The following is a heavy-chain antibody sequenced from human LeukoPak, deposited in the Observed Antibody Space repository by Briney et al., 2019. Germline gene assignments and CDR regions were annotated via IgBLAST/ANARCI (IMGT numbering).Heavy chain of an antibody. J-gene: IGHJ4*02. CDR2: ISGSGGST. CDR1: GFTFSSYA. Sequence: GASLRLSSAASGFTFSSYAMSWVRQAPGKGLEWVSAISGSGGSTYYADSVKGRFTISRDNSKNTLYLQMNSLRAEDTAVYYCAKSLGPPPADGFDSSGYLDYWGQGTLVTVSS. V-gene: IGHV3-23*01. D-gene: IGHD3-22*01. CDR3: AKSLGPPPADGFDSSGYLDY.